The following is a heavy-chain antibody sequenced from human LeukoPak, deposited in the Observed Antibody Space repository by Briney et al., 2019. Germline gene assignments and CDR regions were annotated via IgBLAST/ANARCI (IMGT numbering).Heavy chain of an antibody. Sequence: TGGSLRLSCAASGFTFSSYAMSWVRQAPGKGREWVSAISGSGGSTYYADSVKGRFTISRDNSKNTLYLQMNSLRPEDTAVYYCAKNSPPRRRLQAPLRVMDVWGKGTTVTVSS. J-gene: IGHJ6*04. V-gene: IGHV3-23*01. CDR1: GFTFSSYA. CDR2: ISGSGGST. D-gene: IGHD4-11*01. CDR3: AKNSPPRRRLQAPLRVMDV.